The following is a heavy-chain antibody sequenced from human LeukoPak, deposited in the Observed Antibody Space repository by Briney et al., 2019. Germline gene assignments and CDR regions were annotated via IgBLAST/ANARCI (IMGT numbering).Heavy chain of an antibody. Sequence: ASVKVSCKASGYTFTGYFLHWVRQAPGQGLEWMGWINPNSGGTNYAQKFEGRVTMTRDTSISTAYMELSGLRSDDTAVYYCARDVDSSSWFDYWGQGTLVTVSS. CDR1: GYTFTGYF. CDR2: INPNSGGT. J-gene: IGHJ4*02. D-gene: IGHD6-13*01. CDR3: ARDVDSSSWFDY. V-gene: IGHV1-2*02.